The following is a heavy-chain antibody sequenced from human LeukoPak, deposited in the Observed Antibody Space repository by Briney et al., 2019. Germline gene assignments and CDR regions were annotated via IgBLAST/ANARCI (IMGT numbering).Heavy chain of an antibody. Sequence: GGSLRLSCAASGFTFSSYAMSWVRQAPGKGLEWVSAISGSGGSTYYADSVKGRFTISRDNSKNTLYLQMNSLRAEDTAVYYCAKGPITMVRGVNPYYFDYWGQGTLVTVSS. CDR2: ISGSGGST. D-gene: IGHD3-10*01. CDR3: AKGPITMVRGVNPYYFDY. J-gene: IGHJ4*02. CDR1: GFTFSSYA. V-gene: IGHV3-23*01.